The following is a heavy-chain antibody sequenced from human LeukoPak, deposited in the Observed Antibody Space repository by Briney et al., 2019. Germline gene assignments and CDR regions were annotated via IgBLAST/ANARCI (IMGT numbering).Heavy chain of an antibody. V-gene: IGHV3-7*01. Sequence: QTGGSLRLSCAASGFTFSTYWMTWVRQAPGKGLEWVATIRQDDIERHLVDSVKGRFFISRDNAQNSLYLQMNSLTDEDTAVYYCVRGCNRAHCPYFFDSWGQGTLITVS. J-gene: IGHJ4*02. CDR2: IRQDDIER. CDR3: VRGCNRAHCPYFFDS. CDR1: GFTFSTYW. D-gene: IGHD2/OR15-2a*01.